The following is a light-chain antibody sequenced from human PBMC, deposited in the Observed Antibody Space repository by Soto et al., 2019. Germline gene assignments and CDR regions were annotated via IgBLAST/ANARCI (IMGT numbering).Light chain of an antibody. CDR3: QSYDSSLSGWV. J-gene: IGLJ3*02. CDR2: DNS. CDR1: SSNIGAGYD. Sequence: QAVVTQPPSVSGAPGQRVTISCTGSSSNIGAGYDVNWYQQLPGTAPKLLIYDNSNRPSGVPDRFSGSKSGTSASLAITGLQAEDEADYYCQSYDSSLSGWVFGGGTKLTVL. V-gene: IGLV1-40*01.